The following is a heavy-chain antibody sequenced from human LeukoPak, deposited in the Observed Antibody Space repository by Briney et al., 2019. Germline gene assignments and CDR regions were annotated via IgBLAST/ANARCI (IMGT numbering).Heavy chain of an antibody. Sequence: GSLRLSCAASGFTFSSYGMHWVRQAPGKGLEWVAFIRYDGSNKYYADSVKGRFTISRDNSKNTLYLQMNSLRAEDTAVYYCAKVRYSSGPDTYYFDYWGQGTLVTVSS. D-gene: IGHD6-19*01. CDR1: GFTFSSYG. CDR2: IRYDGSNK. V-gene: IGHV3-30*02. J-gene: IGHJ4*02. CDR3: AKVRYSSGPDTYYFDY.